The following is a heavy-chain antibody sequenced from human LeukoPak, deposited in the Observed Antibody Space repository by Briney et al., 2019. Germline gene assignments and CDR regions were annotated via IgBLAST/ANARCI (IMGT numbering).Heavy chain of an antibody. J-gene: IGHJ4*02. V-gene: IGHV1-18*01. Sequence: ASVKVSCKASGYSFISYGISWVRQASGQGLEWMGWISAYNGNTNYAQKLQGRVTMTTDTSTSTAYMELRSLRSDDTAVYYCARDSRWVAAAGTIDYWGQGTLVTVSS. D-gene: IGHD6-13*01. CDR3: ARDSRWVAAAGTIDY. CDR2: ISAYNGNT. CDR1: GYSFISYG.